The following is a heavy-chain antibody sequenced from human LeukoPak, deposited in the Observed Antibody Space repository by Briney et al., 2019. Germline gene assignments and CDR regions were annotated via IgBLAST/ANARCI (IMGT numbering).Heavy chain of an antibody. J-gene: IGHJ5*02. Sequence: GASVKVSCRASGYTFTDYYLHWVRQAPGRGLEWVGRINPNSGGTNYEQKFQGRVTMTRDTSISTAYMELSRLRSDDTAVYYCASLYSSGEHNWFDPWGQGTLVAVSS. CDR1: GYTFTDYY. CDR2: INPNSGGT. CDR3: ASLYSSGEHNWFDP. D-gene: IGHD6-19*01. V-gene: IGHV1-2*06.